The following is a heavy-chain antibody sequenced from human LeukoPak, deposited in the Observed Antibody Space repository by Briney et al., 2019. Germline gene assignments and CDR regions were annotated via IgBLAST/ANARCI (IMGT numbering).Heavy chain of an antibody. CDR2: INSNSGAT. CDR3: ARDGSGHFDSNGSFEY. V-gene: IGHV1-2*02. CDR1: GYIFTGYY. Sequence: VASVKVSCKASGYIFTGYYIHWVRQAPGQGLEWMGWINSNSGATNYAQKFQGRVTMTRDTSISTAYMELTRLGSDDTAVYYCARDGSGHFDSNGSFEYWGQGTLVTVSS. J-gene: IGHJ4*02. D-gene: IGHD3-22*01.